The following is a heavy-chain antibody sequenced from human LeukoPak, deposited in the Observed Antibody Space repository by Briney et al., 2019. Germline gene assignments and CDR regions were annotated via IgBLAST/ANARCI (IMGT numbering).Heavy chain of an antibody. CDR3: ARDRPAAGTNGWFDP. CDR1: GYTFTGYY. CDR2: INPNSGGT. D-gene: IGHD6-13*01. Sequence: ASVKVSCKASGYTFTGYYMHWVRQAPGQGLEWMGWINPNSGGTNYAQKFQGRVTMTRDTSISTAYMELSRLRSDDTAVYYCARDRPAAGTNGWFDPWGQGNLVTVSS. V-gene: IGHV1-2*02. J-gene: IGHJ5*02.